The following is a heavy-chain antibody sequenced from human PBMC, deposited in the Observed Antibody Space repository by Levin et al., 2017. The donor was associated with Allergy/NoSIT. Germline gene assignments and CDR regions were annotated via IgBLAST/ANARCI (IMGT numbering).Heavy chain of an antibody. J-gene: IGHJ6*02. CDR2: ISSSGSTI. CDR1: GFTFSDYY. D-gene: IGHD4-17*01. V-gene: IGHV3-11*01. CDR3: AREILPHDYGDYVSVWGGMDV. Sequence: GGSLRLSCAASGFTFSDYYMSWIRQAPGKGLEWVSYISSSGSTIYYADSVKGRFTISRDNAKNSLYLQMNSLRAEDTAVYYCAREILPHDYGDYVSVWGGMDVWGQGTTVTVSS.